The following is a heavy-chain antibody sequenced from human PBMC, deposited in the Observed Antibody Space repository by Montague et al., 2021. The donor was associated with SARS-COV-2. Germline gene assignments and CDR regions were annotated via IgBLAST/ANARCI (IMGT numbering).Heavy chain of an antibody. Sequence: SETLSLTCTVSGGSISSSTSYWGWIRQPPGKGLEWIGSIFYSGSTYYNPSLKSRITISVDTSKNQFSLKLSSVTAADTAVYYCARVTTKRTRYGSGSYRGFDAFDIWGQGTMVIVSS. CDR3: ARVTTKRTRYGSGSYRGFDAFDI. CDR2: IFYSGST. J-gene: IGHJ3*02. CDR1: GGSISSSTSY. V-gene: IGHV4-39*01. D-gene: IGHD3-10*01.